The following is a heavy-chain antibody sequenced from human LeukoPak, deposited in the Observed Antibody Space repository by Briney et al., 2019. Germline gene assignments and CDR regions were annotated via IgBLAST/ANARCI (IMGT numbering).Heavy chain of an antibody. CDR3: ARDMVVAATGSDY. CDR2: IWYDGSNK. CDR1: GFTFSSYG. Sequence: PGGSLRLSCAVPGFTFSSYGMHWVRQAPGKGLEWVAVIWYDGSNKYYADSVKGRFTISRDNSKNTLYLQMNSLRDEDTAVYYCARDMVVAATGSDYWGQGTLVTVSS. D-gene: IGHD2-15*01. V-gene: IGHV3-33*01. J-gene: IGHJ4*02.